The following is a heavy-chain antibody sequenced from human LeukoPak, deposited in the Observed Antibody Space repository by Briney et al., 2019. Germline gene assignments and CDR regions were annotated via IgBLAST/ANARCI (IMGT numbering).Heavy chain of an antibody. CDR2: MNPNSGNT. J-gene: IGHJ5*02. CDR1: GYTFTSYD. D-gene: IGHD6-6*01. V-gene: IGHV1-8*01. CDR3: ARWAARPGWFDP. Sequence: ASVKVSCKASGYTFTSYDINWVRQATGQGLEWMGWMNPNSGNTGYAQKFQGRVTMTRNTSISTAYMELSSLRSEDTAVYCCARWAARPGWFDPWGQGTLVTVSS.